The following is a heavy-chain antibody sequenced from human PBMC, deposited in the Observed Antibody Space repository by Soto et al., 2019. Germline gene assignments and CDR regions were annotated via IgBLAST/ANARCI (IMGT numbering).Heavy chain of an antibody. V-gene: IGHV4-59*08. D-gene: IGHD3-10*01. CDR1: GGSISSYY. CDR3: ARRAYYYGSGSYLDY. CDR2: IYYSGST. J-gene: IGHJ4*02. Sequence: SETLSLTCTVSGGSISSYYWSWIRQPPGKGLEWIGYIYYSGSTNYNPSPKSRVTISVDTPKNQFSLKLSSVTAADTAVYYCARRAYYYGSGSYLDYWGQGTLVTVSS.